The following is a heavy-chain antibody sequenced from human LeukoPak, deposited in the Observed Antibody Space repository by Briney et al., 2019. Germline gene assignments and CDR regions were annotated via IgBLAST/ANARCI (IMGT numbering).Heavy chain of an antibody. D-gene: IGHD3-9*01. V-gene: IGHV1-18*01. CDR3: ARDYDILTGYYRGSLY. CDR2: ISAYNGNT. CDR1: GYTFTSYD. Sequence: GASVKVSCKASGYTFTSYDINWVRQATGQGLEWMGWISAYNGNTNYAQKLQGRVTMTTDTSTSTAYMELRSLRSDDTAVYYCARDYDILTGYYRGSLYWGQGTLVTVSS. J-gene: IGHJ4*02.